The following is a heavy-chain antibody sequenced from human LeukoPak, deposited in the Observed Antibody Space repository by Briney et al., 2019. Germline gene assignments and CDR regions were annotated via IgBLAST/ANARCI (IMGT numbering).Heavy chain of an antibody. CDR1: GGSISSSNW. J-gene: IGHJ6*04. V-gene: IGHV4-4*02. D-gene: IGHD4-23*01. CDR3: ARVGRWRGMEV. CDR2: SYHSGST. Sequence: SETLSLTCAVSGGSISSSNWYSWVRQPPGKGLEVIGESYHSGSTNYNPSLKSRVTISVDKSKNQCSLRLSSVTAADPAVYYCARVGRWRGMEVWGKRTTVTVSS.